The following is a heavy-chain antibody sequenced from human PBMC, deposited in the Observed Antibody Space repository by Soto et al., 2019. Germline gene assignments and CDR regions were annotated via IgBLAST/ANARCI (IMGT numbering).Heavy chain of an antibody. V-gene: IGHV3-66*01. CDR2: IRSGGNT. J-gene: IGHJ6*02. Sequence: EVQLVESGGGLVQPGGSLRLSCAASGFTVSTDWMYWVRQAPGKGLEWVSVIRSGGNTYYADSVEGRFTISRDNSKNTVYLQMNSLRAEDTAVYYCVRENYCYGMDVWGQGTTVTVSS. CDR3: VRENYCYGMDV. CDR1: GFTVSTDW.